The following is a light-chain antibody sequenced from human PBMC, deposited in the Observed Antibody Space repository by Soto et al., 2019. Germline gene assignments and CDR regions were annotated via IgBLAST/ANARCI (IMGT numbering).Light chain of an antibody. CDR1: QSVSSN. CDR2: GAS. CDR3: QQYNKWPLFT. V-gene: IGKV3-15*01. Sequence: EMLMTQSPATLSVSPGERATLSCRASQSVSSNLAWYQQRPGRAPRLLIYGASTRATGIPARFSGSGSGTEFTLPIRSLQSEDFAIYYCQQYNKWPLFTFGPGTRVDFK. J-gene: IGKJ3*01.